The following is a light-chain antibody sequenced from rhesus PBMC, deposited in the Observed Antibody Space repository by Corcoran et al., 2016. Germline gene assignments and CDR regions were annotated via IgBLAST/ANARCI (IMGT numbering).Light chain of an antibody. CDR2: EAA. Sequence: DIQMTQSPSSLSASVGDRVTITCRASQGITKDLAWHQQKPGETPKLLIYEAASLQSGIPSRFSGSGSGTDFTLTIGSLQSEDFATYFCQHYYNTPYCFGQGTKVEIK. CDR1: QGITKD. CDR3: QHYYNTPYC. V-gene: IGKV1-21*01. J-gene: IGKJ2*01.